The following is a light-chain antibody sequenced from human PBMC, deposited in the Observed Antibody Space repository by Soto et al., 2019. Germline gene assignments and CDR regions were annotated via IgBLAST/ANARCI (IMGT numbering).Light chain of an antibody. CDR3: SSYTSGSML. Sequence: QSALAQPASVSGSPGQSITISCTGTDSDIGSYNYVSWYQQPPGKAPKLIIYEVTNRPSGVSDRFSGSKSANTASLTISGLQADDEADYYCSSYTSGSMLFGGGTNVTVL. J-gene: IGLJ3*02. CDR1: DSDIGSYNY. V-gene: IGLV2-14*03. CDR2: EVT.